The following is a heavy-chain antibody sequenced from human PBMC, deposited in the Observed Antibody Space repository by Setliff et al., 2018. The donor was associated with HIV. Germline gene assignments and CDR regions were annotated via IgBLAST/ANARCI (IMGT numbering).Heavy chain of an antibody. J-gene: IGHJ4*02. CDR2: INPSGGST. D-gene: IGHD6-13*01. CDR1: GYTFTSYY. CDR3: VYSISWPQFPFDY. V-gene: IGHV1-46*01. Sequence: AASVKVSCKASGYTFTSYYIHWVRQAPGQGLEWMGIINPSGGSTSYAQKFQGRVTMTRDTSTSTVYMELSSLRSEDTAVYYCVYSISWPQFPFDYWGQGTLVTVSS.